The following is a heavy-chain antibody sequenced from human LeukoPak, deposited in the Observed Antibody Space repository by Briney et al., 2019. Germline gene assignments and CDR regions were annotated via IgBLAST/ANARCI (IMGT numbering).Heavy chain of an antibody. CDR2: ISGSGGST. D-gene: IGHD6-19*01. CDR1: GFTFSSYA. V-gene: IGHV3-23*01. CDR3: AKGYSSGWWGYYFDY. J-gene: IGHJ4*02. Sequence: GGSLRLSCAASGFTFSSYAMTWVCQAPGKGLEWVSGISGSGGSTYYADSVKGRFTISRDTSKNTLYLQMNSLRAEDTAVYYCAKGYSSGWWGYYFDYWGQGTLVTVSS.